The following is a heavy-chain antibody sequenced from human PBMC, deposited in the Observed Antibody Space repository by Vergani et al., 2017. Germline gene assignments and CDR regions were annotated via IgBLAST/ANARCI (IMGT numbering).Heavy chain of an antibody. CDR2: IYPGDSDT. D-gene: IGHD5-18*01. CDR1: GYSFTSYW. Sequence: EVQLVQSGAEVKTPGESLKISCKGSGYSFTSYWIGWVRQMPGKGLEWMGIIYPGDSDTRYSPCFQGQVTISADKSISTAYLQWSSLKASDTAMYYCARLGSGDTVAVHYYYYYGMDVWGQGTTVTVSS. V-gene: IGHV5-51*03. J-gene: IGHJ6*02. CDR3: ARLGSGDTVAVHYYYYYGMDV.